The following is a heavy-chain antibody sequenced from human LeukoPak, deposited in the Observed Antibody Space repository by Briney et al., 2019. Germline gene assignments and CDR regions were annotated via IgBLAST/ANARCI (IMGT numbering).Heavy chain of an antibody. V-gene: IGHV5-51*01. Sequence: GESLKISCKGSGYSFTSYWIGWVRQMPGKGLEWMGIIYPGDSDTRYSPSFQGQVTISADKSISTAYLQWSSLKASDTAMYYCARQRGLDGAAAGTPYAFGIWGQGTMVTVSS. CDR2: IYPGDSDT. CDR3: ARQRGLDGAAAGTPYAFGI. D-gene: IGHD6-13*01. J-gene: IGHJ3*02. CDR1: GYSFTSYW.